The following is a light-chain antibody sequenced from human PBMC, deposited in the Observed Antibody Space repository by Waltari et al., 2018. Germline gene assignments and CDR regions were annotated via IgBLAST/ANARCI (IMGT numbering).Light chain of an antibody. CDR1: SSAIGGYKY. J-gene: IGLJ2*01. V-gene: IGLV2-11*01. Sequence: QSALTQPRSVSGSPGQSVPLSRTGTSSAIGGYKYVSWYQQHPGKAPKLVIYDVDKRPSGVPDRFSGSKAGNTASLTISGLQTDDDADYYCCSYAGRYTSVFGRGTRVTVL. CDR3: CSYAGRYTSV. CDR2: DVD.